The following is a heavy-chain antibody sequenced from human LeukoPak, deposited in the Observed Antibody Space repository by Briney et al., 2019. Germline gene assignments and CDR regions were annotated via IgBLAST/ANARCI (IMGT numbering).Heavy chain of an antibody. CDR2: IYYSGST. V-gene: IGHV4-39*02. CDR3: ARDRAAGTMDYFDY. Sequence: PSQTLSLTCTVSGGSISSGDYYWSWIRQPPGKGLEWIGSIYYSGSTYYNPSLKSRVTISVDTSKNQFSLKLSSVTAADTAVYYCARDRAAGTMDYFDYWGQGTLVTVSS. J-gene: IGHJ4*02. D-gene: IGHD6-13*01. CDR1: GGSISSGDYY.